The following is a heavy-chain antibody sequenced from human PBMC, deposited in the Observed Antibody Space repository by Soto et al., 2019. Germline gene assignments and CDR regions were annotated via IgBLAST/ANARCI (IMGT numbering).Heavy chain of an antibody. D-gene: IGHD2-21*02. J-gene: IGHJ6*02. CDR3: AGWSYCDGDCTRRPYDYYGMDV. Sequence: EVQLVQSGAEVKKPGESLKISCKGSGYSFTSYWIVWVRQMPGKGLEWMGIIYPGDSETRYSPSLQGQVTMSADKSTSTAYLQCSSLKASDTAMYYCAGWSYCDGDCTRRPYDYYGMDVWGQGTTVTVSS. V-gene: IGHV5-51*01. CDR1: GYSFTSYW. CDR2: IYPGDSET.